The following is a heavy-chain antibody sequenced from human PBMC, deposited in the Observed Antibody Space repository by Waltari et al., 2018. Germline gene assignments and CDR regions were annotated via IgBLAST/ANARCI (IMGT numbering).Heavy chain of an antibody. J-gene: IGHJ6*02. CDR3: ARDYSNYALYYYYYGMDV. CDR1: GYTFTGYS. V-gene: IGHV1-2*06. CDR2: INPNSGGT. Sequence: QVQLVQSGAEVKKPGASVKVSCKASGYTFTGYSMHWVRQAPGQGLEWMGRINPNSGGTNYAQKFQGRVTMTRDTSISTAYMELSRLRSDDTAVYYCARDYSNYALYYYYYGMDVWGQGTTVTVSS. D-gene: IGHD4-4*01.